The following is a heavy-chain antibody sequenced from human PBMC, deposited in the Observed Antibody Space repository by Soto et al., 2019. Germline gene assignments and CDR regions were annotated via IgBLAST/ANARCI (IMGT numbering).Heavy chain of an antibody. J-gene: IGHJ6*02. V-gene: IGHV1-18*01. CDR3: ARVTLYCSGGSCYSFSPYYGMDV. Sequence: QVQLVQSGAEVKKPGASVKVSCKASGYTFTSYGISWVRQAPGQGLEWMGWISAYNGNTNYAQKLQGRVTMTTDTSTSTAYMELRSLTSDDTAVYYCARVTLYCSGGSCYSFSPYYGMDVWGQGTTVTVSS. CDR1: GYTFTSYG. CDR2: ISAYNGNT. D-gene: IGHD2-15*01.